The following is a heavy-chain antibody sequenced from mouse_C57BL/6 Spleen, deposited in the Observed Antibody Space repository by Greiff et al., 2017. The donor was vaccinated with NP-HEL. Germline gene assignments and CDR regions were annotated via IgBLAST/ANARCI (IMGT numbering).Heavy chain of an antibody. CDR2: IYPRDGST. CDR3: ARYGYYYGSSFDY. CDR1: GYTFTDHT. D-gene: IGHD1-1*01. J-gene: IGHJ2*01. Sequence: VQLQQSDAELVKPGASVKISCKVSGYTFTDHTIHWMKQRPEPGPEWIGYIYPRDGSTKYNEKFKGKSTLTADKSSSTAYMQLNSLTSEDAAVYFCARYGYYYGSSFDYWGQGTTLTVAS. V-gene: IGHV1-78*01.